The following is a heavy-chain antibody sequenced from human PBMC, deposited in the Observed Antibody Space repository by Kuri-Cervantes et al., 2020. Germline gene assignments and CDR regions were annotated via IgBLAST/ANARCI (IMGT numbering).Heavy chain of an antibody. V-gene: IGHV3-53*01. CDR3: ARAPAMVTRYYFDY. Sequence: GGSLRLSCAASGFTVSSNYMSWVRQAPGKGLEWVSVIYSGGSTYYADSVKGRFTISRDNSKNTLYLQMNGLRAEDTAVYYCARAPAMVTRYYFDYWGQGTLVTVSS. CDR1: GFTVSSNY. D-gene: IGHD5-18*01. CDR2: IYSGGST. J-gene: IGHJ4*02.